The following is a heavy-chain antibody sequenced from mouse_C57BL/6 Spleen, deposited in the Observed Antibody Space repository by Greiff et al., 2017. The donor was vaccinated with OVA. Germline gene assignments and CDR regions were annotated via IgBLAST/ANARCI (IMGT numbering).Heavy chain of an antibody. CDR3: ARRGSRGYFDY. D-gene: IGHD1-1*02. CDR2: ILPGSGST. CDR1: GYTFTGYW. Sequence: VQLQESGAELMKPGASVKLSCKATGYTFTGYWIEWVKQRPGHGLEWIGEILPGSGSTNYNGKFKGKATFTADTSSNTAYMQLSSLTTEDAAIYYCARRGSRGYFDYWGQGTTLTVSS. J-gene: IGHJ2*01. V-gene: IGHV1-9*01.